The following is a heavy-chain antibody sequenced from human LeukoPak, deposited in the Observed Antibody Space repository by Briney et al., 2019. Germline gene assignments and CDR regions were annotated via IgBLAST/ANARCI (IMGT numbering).Heavy chain of an antibody. CDR2: ISGSGGST. D-gene: IGHD1-1*01. Sequence: GGSLRLSCAASGFTFSSYAMSWVRQAPGKGLEGVSAISGSGGSTYYADSVKGRFTISRDNSKNTLYLQMNSLRAEDMALYYCAKGGGGTNYYYMDVWGKGTTVTVSS. CDR1: GFTFSSYA. V-gene: IGHV3-23*01. CDR3: AKGGGGTNYYYMDV. J-gene: IGHJ6*03.